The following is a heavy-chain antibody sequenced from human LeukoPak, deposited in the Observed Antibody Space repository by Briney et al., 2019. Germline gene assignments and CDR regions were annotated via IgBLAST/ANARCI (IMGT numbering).Heavy chain of an antibody. V-gene: IGHV1-46*01. CDR2: VNPSGGST. CDR1: GYTFTSHH. Sequence: ASVNVSFKASGYTFTSHHMHWVRQAPGQRLEWMGIVNPSGGSTGYAQKFQGRVTLTRDTSTSTVYMELSSLRSHDTAVYYCAIATLTTHYGMDVWGQGTTVTVSS. D-gene: IGHD2-15*01. CDR3: AIATLTTHYGMDV. J-gene: IGHJ6*02.